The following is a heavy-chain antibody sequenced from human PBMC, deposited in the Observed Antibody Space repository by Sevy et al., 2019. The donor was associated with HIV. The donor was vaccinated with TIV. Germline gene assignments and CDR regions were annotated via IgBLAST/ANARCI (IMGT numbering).Heavy chain of an antibody. CDR3: ARDRKPNRYDSSVFHSINYYYYGMDV. Sequence: GGSLRLSCAASEFTFNKYALHWVRQAPGKGLEWVAVISYDGNNKYYAESVKGRFTISRDNSKNTLYLQMNSLRAEDMAMYYCARDRKPNRYDSSVFHSINYYYYGMDVWGQGTTVTVSS. D-gene: IGHD3-22*01. CDR1: EFTFNKYA. J-gene: IGHJ6*02. V-gene: IGHV3-30*04. CDR2: ISYDGNNK.